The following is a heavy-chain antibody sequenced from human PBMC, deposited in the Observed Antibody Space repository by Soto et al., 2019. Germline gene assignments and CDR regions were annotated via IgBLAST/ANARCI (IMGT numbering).Heavy chain of an antibody. Sequence: VQLVESGGGLVKPGGSLRLSCEGSGFMFSSYNMNWVRQAPGRGLEWVSFISSSSAYKYYEDAVEGRFTISRDNDKNSVYLQMNSLRAEDAGLYYCARSAGYCTDTSCEKGWFDSWGQGTWVTVSS. J-gene: IGHJ5*01. CDR1: GFMFSSYN. CDR2: ISSSSAYK. D-gene: IGHD2-8*02. CDR3: ARSAGYCTDTSCEKGWFDS. V-gene: IGHV3-21*01.